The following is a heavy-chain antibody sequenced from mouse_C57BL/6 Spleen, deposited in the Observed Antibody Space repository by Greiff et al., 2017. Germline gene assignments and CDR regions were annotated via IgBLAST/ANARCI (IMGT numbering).Heavy chain of an antibody. V-gene: IGHV2-2*01. J-gene: IGHJ3*01. Sequence: QVQLQQSGPGLVQPSQSLSITCTVSGFSLTSYGVHWVRQSPGKGLEWLGVIWSGGSTDYNAAFISRLSISKDNSKSQVFFKMNSLQADDTAIYYCARHYGSSSPSFAYWGQGTLVTVSA. CDR3: ARHYGSSSPSFAY. D-gene: IGHD1-1*01. CDR1: GFSLTSYG. CDR2: IWSGGST.